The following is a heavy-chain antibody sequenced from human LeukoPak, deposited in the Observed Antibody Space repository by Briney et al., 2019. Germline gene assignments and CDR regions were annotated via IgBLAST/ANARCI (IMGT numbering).Heavy chain of an antibody. CDR1: GYTLTGYY. V-gene: IGHV1-2*02. CDR3: ARERKQQLVDFQH. Sequence: GASVKVSCKASGYTLTGYYMHWVRQAPGQGLEWMGWINPNSGGTNYAQKFQGRVTMTRNTSISTAYMELSSLRSEDTAVYYCARERKQQLVDFQHWGQGTLVTVSS. J-gene: IGHJ1*01. D-gene: IGHD6-13*01. CDR2: INPNSGGT.